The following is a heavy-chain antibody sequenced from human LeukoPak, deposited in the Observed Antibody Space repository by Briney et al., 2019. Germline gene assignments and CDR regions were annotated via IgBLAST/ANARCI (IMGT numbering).Heavy chain of an antibody. Sequence: SETLSLTCTVSGGSISSGSYYWSWIRQPAGKGLEWIGRIYTSGSTNYNPSLKSRVTISVDTSKNQFSLKLSSVTAADTAVYYCARCPIGSSWYSGAFDIWGQGTMVTVSS. CDR2: IYTSGST. CDR1: GGSISSGSYY. D-gene: IGHD6-13*01. J-gene: IGHJ3*02. CDR3: ARCPIGSSWYSGAFDI. V-gene: IGHV4-61*02.